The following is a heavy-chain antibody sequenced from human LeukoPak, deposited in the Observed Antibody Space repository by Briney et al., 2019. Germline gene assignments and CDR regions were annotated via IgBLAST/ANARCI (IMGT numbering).Heavy chain of an antibody. V-gene: IGHV3-21*01. CDR2: ISSSGTYI. Sequence: GGSLRLSCAGSGFTFSSYSMNWVRQAPGKGLEWVSSISSSGTYIYYADSVKGRFTISRDNAMNSLYLQMNSLRAEDTAVYFCARDRDYYDSWGHGTLVTVSS. J-gene: IGHJ4*01. D-gene: IGHD3-22*01. CDR3: ARDRDYYDS. CDR1: GFTFSSYS.